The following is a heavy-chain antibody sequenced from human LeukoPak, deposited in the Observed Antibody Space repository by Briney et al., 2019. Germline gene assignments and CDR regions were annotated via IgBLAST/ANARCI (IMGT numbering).Heavy chain of an antibody. CDR1: GYTFTSYG. CDR2: INPNSGGT. D-gene: IGHD3-10*01. V-gene: IGHV1-2*02. J-gene: IGHJ5*02. Sequence: ASVKVSCKASGYTFTSYGISWVRQAPGQGLEWMGCINPNSGGTNYAQKFQGRVTMTRDTSISTAYMELSRLRSDDTAVYYCARARVRGVTYNWFDPRGQGTLVTVSS. CDR3: ARARVRGVTYNWFDP.